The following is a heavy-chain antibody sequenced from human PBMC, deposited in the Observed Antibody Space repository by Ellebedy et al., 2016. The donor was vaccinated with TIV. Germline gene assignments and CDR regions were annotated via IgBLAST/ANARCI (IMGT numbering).Heavy chain of an antibody. CDR3: ARGGYSGYDWGLYYYYSGMDV. J-gene: IGHJ6*02. V-gene: IGHV4-39*01. CDR2: IYYSGST. D-gene: IGHD5-12*01. CDR1: GGSISSSSYY. Sequence: SETLSLTCTVSGGSISSSSYYWGWIRQPPGKGLEWIGSIYYSGSTYYNPSLKSRVTISVDTSKNQFSLKLSSVTAADTAVYYCARGGYSGYDWGLYYYYSGMDVWGQGTTVTVSS.